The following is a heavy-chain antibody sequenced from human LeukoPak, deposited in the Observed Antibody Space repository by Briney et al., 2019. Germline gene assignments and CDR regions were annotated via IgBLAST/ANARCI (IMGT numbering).Heavy chain of an antibody. V-gene: IGHV4-4*02. CDR3: ARDTWFGELLQY. D-gene: IGHD3-10*01. CDR1: GGSISSSNW. J-gene: IGHJ4*02. CDR2: IYHSGST. Sequence: SETLSPTCAVSGGSISSSNWWSWVRQPPGKGLEWIGEIYHSGSTNYNPSLKSRVTISVDKSKNQFSLKLSSVTAADTAVYYCARDTWFGELLQYWGQGTLVTVSS.